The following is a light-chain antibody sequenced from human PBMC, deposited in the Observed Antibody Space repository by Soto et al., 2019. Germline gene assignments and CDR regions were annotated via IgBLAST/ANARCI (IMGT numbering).Light chain of an antibody. V-gene: IGLV1-47*01. Sequence: QSVLTQSPSVSGTPGQRVTISCSGINSNIGSNYVHWYQQFPGTAPKVLIYRNSQRPSGVPDRFSGSKSGISASLAISGLRSEDEADYFCATWDDRLSGVVFGGGTKLTVL. J-gene: IGLJ2*01. CDR3: ATWDDRLSGVV. CDR2: RNS. CDR1: NSNIGSNY.